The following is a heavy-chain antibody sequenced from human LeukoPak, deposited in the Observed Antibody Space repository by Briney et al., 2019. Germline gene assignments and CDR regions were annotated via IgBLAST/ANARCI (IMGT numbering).Heavy chain of an antibody. CDR3: ARAPRSIAARSGSQFDY. V-gene: IGHV3-7*01. CDR1: GFTFSSYW. J-gene: IGHJ4*02. Sequence: GGSLRLSCTASGFTFSSYWMSWVRQAPGKGLEWVGNIKQDGSEKYYVDSVKGRFTISRDNAKNSLYLQMNSLRAEDTAVYYCARAPRSIAARSGSQFDYWGQGTLVTVSS. D-gene: IGHD6-6*01. CDR2: IKQDGSEK.